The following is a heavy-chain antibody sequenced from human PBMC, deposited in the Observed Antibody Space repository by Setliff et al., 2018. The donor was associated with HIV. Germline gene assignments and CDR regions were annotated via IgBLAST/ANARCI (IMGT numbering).Heavy chain of an antibody. J-gene: IGHJ4*02. V-gene: IGHV1-18*01. CDR2: ISADNGDT. Sequence: ASVKVSCKASGNTLRNNVINWVRQAPGQGLEWMGWISADNGDTNYPQKLQGRVTMTTDASTSTVYMKLSGLRSEDTAVYYCASANSGRIHATRLDSWGQGTLVTVSS. D-gene: IGHD5-18*01. CDR1: GNTLRNNV. CDR3: ASANSGRIHATRLDS.